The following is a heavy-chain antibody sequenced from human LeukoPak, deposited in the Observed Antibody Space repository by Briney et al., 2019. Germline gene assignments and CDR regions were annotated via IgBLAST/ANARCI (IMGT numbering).Heavy chain of an antibody. J-gene: IGHJ4*02. CDR2: ISGSGGST. V-gene: IGHV3-23*01. D-gene: IGHD5-12*01. CDR3: AKGRLRTRRGYSGYDSFDY. CDR1: GFTFSSYA. Sequence: PGGSLRLPCAASGFTFSSYAMSWVRQAPGKGLEWVSAISGSGGSTYYADSVKGRFTISRDNSKNTLYLQMNSLRAEDTAVYYCAKGRLRTRRGYSGYDSFDYWGQGTLVTVSS.